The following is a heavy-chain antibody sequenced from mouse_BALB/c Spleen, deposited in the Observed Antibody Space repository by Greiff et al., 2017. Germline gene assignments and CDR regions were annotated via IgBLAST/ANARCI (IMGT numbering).Heavy chain of an antibody. Sequence: EVMLVESGGGLVQPGGSRKLSCAASGFTFSDYGMAWVRQAPGKGPEWVAFISNLAYSIYYADTVTGRFTISRENAKNTLYLEMSSLRSEDTAMYYCARDRYYYGSSYGYFDVWGAGTTGTVSS. D-gene: IGHD1-1*01. CDR3: ARDRYYYGSSYGYFDV. J-gene: IGHJ1*01. V-gene: IGHV5-15*02. CDR2: ISNLAYSI. CDR1: GFTFSDYG.